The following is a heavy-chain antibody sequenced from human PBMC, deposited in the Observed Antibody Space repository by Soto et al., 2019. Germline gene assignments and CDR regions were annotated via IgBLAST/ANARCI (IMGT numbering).Heavy chain of an antibody. CDR1: GGTFSSYA. V-gene: IGHV1-69*13. CDR2: IIPIFGTA. D-gene: IGHD2-2*01. CDR3: ARESRYCSSTSCYPRLYYGMDV. J-gene: IGHJ6*02. Sequence: SVKVSCKASGGTFSSYAISWVRQAPGQGLEWMGGIIPIFGTANYAQKFQGRVTITADEFTSTAYMELSSLRSEDTAVYYCARESRYCSSTSCYPRLYYGMDVWGQGTTVTVSS.